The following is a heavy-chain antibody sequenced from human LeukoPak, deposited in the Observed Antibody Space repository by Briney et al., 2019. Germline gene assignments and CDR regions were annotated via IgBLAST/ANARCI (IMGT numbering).Heavy chain of an antibody. CDR3: ARRHAQLLSYGSGFEP. D-gene: IGHD2-2*01. CDR2: IIPIFGTA. V-gene: IGHV1-69*13. Sequence: ASVKVSCKASGGTFSSYAISWVRQAPGQGLEWMGGIIPIFGTANYAQKFQGRVTITADESTSTAYMELSSLRSEDTAVYYCARRHAQLLSYGSGFEPWGQGTLVTVSS. J-gene: IGHJ5*02. CDR1: GGTFSSYA.